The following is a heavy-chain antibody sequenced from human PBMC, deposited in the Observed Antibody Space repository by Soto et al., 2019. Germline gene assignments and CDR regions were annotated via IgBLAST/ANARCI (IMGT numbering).Heavy chain of an antibody. CDR1: GGTFSSYA. D-gene: IGHD3-10*01. CDR2: IIPIFGTA. J-gene: IGHJ6*02. CDR3: ARGVTMVRGPNYYGMDV. Sequence: VSCKASGGTFSSYAISWVRQAPGQGLEWMGGIIPIFGTANYAQKFQGRVTITADESTSTAYMELSSLRSEDTAVYYCARGVTMVRGPNYYGMDVWGQGTTVTVSS. V-gene: IGHV1-69*01.